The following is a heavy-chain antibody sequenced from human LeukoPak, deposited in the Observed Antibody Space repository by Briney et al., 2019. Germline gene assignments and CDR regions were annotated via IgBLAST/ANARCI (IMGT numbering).Heavy chain of an antibody. Sequence: PSETLSLTCAVYGGSFSGYYWSWIRQPPGKGLEWIGEINHSGSTNYNPSLKSRVTISVDTSKNQFSLKLSSVTAADTAVYYCAREDLYYYYYMDVWGKGTTVTISS. V-gene: IGHV4-34*01. CDR1: GGSFSGYY. CDR2: INHSGST. CDR3: AREDLYYYYYMDV. J-gene: IGHJ6*03.